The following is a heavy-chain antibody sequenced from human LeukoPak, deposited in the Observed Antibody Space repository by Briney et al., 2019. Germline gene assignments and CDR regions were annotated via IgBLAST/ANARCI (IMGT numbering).Heavy chain of an antibody. V-gene: IGHV4-59*11. CDR1: GDSISMHY. D-gene: IGHD5-24*01. CDR3: ARGGDGYNWDYYYYMDV. CDR2: IDHTGST. Sequence: SETLSLICSVSGDSISMHYWSWIRQPPGKGLEWIGYIDHTGSTNYNPSLNSRVTISRDTSKNHFSLELSSVTAADTAVYFCARGGDGYNWDYYYYMDVWGKGTTVTISS. J-gene: IGHJ6*03.